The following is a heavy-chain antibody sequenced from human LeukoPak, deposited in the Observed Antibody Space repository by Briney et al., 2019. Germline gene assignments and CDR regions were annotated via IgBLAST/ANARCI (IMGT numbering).Heavy chain of an antibody. CDR3: ARYNSMFRGVTTSDY. J-gene: IGHJ4*02. CDR1: GYTFTNYG. CDR2: NSAYNGNT. V-gene: IGHV1-18*01. Sequence: ASVKVSCKASGYTFTNYGFSWVRQAPGQGLEWMGNSAYNGNTNYAQKFQDRVTMTTDTSTSTAYMELRSLKSDDTAVYYRARYNSMFRGVTTSDYWGQGTLVIVSS. D-gene: IGHD3-10*01.